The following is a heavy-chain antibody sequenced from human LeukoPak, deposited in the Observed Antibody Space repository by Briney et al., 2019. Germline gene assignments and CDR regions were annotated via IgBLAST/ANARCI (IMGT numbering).Heavy chain of an antibody. CDR3: AKDKGYYYGSGSYYNLRSFDY. V-gene: IGHV3-43*02. J-gene: IGHJ4*02. CDR2: ISGDGGST. Sequence: PGGSLRLSCVASGFTFSSYAMHWVRQAPGKGLEWVSLISGDGGSTYYADSVKGRFTISRDNSKNSLYLQMNSLRTEDTALYYCAKDKGYYYGSGSYYNLRSFDYWGQGTLVTVSS. CDR1: GFTFSSYA. D-gene: IGHD3-10*01.